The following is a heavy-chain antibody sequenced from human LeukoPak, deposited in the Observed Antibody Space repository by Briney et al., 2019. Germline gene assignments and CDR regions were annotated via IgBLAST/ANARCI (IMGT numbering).Heavy chain of an antibody. CDR3: ARQITMLRDGDNWFDP. D-gene: IGHD3-10*02. CDR2: IYPGDSDT. CDR1: GYSFTSYW. Sequence: GESLKISCKGSGYSFTSYWIGWVRQMPGKGLDWMGIIYPGDSDTRYSPSFQGQVTISADKSISTAYLQWSSLKASDTAMYYCARQITMLRDGDNWFDPWGQGTLVTVSS. V-gene: IGHV5-51*01. J-gene: IGHJ5*02.